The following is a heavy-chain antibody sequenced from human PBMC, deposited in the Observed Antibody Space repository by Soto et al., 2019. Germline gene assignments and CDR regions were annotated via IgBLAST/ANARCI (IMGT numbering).Heavy chain of an antibody. Sequence: QLQLVQSGAEVKKPGSSVKVSCKASGGTFSAYAISWVRQAPGQGLEWMGGILPLSGTTNYTQRFQGRVTICGEQATSTGYMELGRLESGDTAMYFCARRNPTKFYGYVWGDYRRGGMDVWGQGTTVTVSS. D-gene: IGHD3-16*02. CDR1: GGTFSAYA. J-gene: IGHJ6*02. CDR3: ARRNPTKFYGYVWGDYRRGGMDV. CDR2: ILPLSGTT. V-gene: IGHV1-69*01.